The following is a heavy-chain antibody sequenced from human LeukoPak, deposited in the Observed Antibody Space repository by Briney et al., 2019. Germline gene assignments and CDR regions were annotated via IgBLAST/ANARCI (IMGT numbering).Heavy chain of an antibody. CDR2: ITNDGSNT. D-gene: IGHD3-22*01. V-gene: IGHV3-74*01. Sequence: GGSLRLSCAASGLTFSSHWMHWVRQAPGKGLVWVARITNDGSNTTYADSVRGRFTISRDNSKNTLNLQVDSLRVEDTAVYYCARIYGRSGYYYFDCWGQGTLVTVSS. CDR1: GLTFSSHW. J-gene: IGHJ4*02. CDR3: ARIYGRSGYYYFDC.